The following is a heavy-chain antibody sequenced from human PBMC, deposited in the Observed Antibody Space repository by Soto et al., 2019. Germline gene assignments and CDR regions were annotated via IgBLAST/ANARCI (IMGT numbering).Heavy chain of an antibody. Sequence: EVQLVESGGGLVQPGGSLRLSCAASGFTLSGRSMHWVRQAPGKGLVWVSGIDNAGTDSTYADSVKGRFTSSRDNAKNMLYLQMNSLRVEDTAVYYCARGWFGPDVCGKGTRVTVSS. CDR2: IDNAGTDS. J-gene: IGHJ6*01. CDR1: GFTLSGRS. V-gene: IGHV3-74*01. CDR3: ARGWFGPDV. D-gene: IGHD3-10*01.